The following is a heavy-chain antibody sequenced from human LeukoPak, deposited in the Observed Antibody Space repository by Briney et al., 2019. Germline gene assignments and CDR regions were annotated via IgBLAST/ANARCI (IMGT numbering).Heavy chain of an antibody. CDR2: IYPGDSDT. J-gene: IGHJ4*02. CDR1: GYSFTSYW. Sequence: RESLKISCKGSGYSFTSYWIGWVRQMPGKGLEWMGIIYPGDSDTRYSSSFQGQVTISADKSISTAYLQWSSLKASDTAMYYCARSAATYYYDSSGFWYYFDYWGQGTLVTVSS. CDR3: ARSAATYYYDSSGFWYYFDY. D-gene: IGHD3-22*01. V-gene: IGHV5-51*01.